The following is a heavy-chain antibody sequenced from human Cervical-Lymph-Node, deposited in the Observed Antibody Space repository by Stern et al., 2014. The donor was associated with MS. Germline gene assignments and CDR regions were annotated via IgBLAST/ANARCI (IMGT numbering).Heavy chain of an antibody. CDR3: ARGPIRYFDWLDGLDP. J-gene: IGHJ5*02. CDR1: GYTFTSYA. Sequence: QVQLVQSGAEVKKPGASVKVSCKASGYTFTSYAINWVRQATGQGLEWMGRMNPSSVNTGYAQKFQGRVTMTRNTSISTAYMELSSLRSEDTAVYYCARGPIRYFDWLDGLDPWGQGTLVTVSS. CDR2: MNPSSVNT. D-gene: IGHD3-9*01. V-gene: IGHV1-8*01.